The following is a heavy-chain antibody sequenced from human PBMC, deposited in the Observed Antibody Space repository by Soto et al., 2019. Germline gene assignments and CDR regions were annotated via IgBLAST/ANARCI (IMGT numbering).Heavy chain of an antibody. Sequence: GGSLRLSCAASGFTFSSYAMSWVRQAPGKGLEWVSAISGSGGSTYYADSVKGRFTISRDNSKNTLYLQMNSLRAEDTAVYYCAKDPDIVVVVAAISNWFDPWGQGTLVTVSS. CDR2: ISGSGGST. CDR3: AKDPDIVVVVAAISNWFDP. J-gene: IGHJ5*02. V-gene: IGHV3-23*01. D-gene: IGHD2-15*01. CDR1: GFTFSSYA.